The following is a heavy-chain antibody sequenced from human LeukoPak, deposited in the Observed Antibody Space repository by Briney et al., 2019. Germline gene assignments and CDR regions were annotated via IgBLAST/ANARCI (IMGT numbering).Heavy chain of an antibody. D-gene: IGHD3-10*01. CDR2: ISGSGGST. CDR1: GFTFSSYA. CDR3: AKDLQDYYASGSYYNVLGGAFDY. J-gene: IGHJ4*02. Sequence: GGSLILSCAASGFTFSSYAMSWVRQAPGKGLEWVSGISGSGGSTYSPDSVKGRFTVSRDHSKNTLYLQMNSLRAEDTAVYYCAKDLQDYYASGSYYNVLGGAFDYWGPGTLVTVSS. V-gene: IGHV3-23*01.